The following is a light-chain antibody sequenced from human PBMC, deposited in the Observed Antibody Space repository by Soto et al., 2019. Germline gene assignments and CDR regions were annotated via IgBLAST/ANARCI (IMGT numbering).Light chain of an antibody. CDR3: QQYNGYWT. Sequence: DIQMTQSPSTLSASVGDRVTITCRASQSISDLLAWYQQKPGKAPKLLIYEASSLKSGVPSRFSGSGSGTEYTLTSSSLQPDDFATYYCQQYNGYWTFGQGTKVEIK. CDR1: QSISDL. J-gene: IGKJ1*01. V-gene: IGKV1-5*03. CDR2: EAS.